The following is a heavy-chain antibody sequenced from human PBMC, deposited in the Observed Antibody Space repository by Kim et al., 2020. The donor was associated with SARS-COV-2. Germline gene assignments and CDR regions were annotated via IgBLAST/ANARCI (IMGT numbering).Heavy chain of an antibody. J-gene: IGHJ6*02. CDR3: VRGGAAAPVTLGYYYYDMGV. CDR1: GFTFGDYG. D-gene: IGHD6-6*01. CDR2: INRNGRST. Sequence: GGSLRLSCAASGFTFGDYGMSWVRQAPGKGLEWVSGINRNGRSTGYADSVKGRFTISRDNAKNSLYLQMNSLRAEDTALYYCVRGGAAAPVTLGYYYYDMGVWGQGTPVTVSS. V-gene: IGHV3-20*04.